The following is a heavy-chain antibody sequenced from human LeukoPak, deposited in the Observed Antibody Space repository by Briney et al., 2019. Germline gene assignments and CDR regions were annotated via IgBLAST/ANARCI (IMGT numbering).Heavy chain of an antibody. J-gene: IGHJ4*02. CDR2: ISYDGSNK. V-gene: IGHV3-30*04. CDR3: AKESESYDSSGSTFDY. CDR1: GFTFSSYA. Sequence: GGSLRLSCAASGFTFSSYAMHWVRQAPGKGLEWVAVISYDGSNKYYADSVKGRFTISRDNSKNTLYLQMDSLRADDTAVYYCAKESESYDSSGSTFDYWGQGTLVTVSS. D-gene: IGHD3-22*01.